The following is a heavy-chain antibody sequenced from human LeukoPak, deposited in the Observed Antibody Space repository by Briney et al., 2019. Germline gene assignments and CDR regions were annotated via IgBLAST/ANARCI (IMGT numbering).Heavy chain of an antibody. V-gene: IGHV4-59*08. CDR2: IYYTGST. CDR1: GGSISSYY. CDR3: ASHGSSGHDPLT. J-gene: IGHJ4*02. Sequence: SETLSLTCTVSGGSISSYYWSWIRRPPGKGLEWIGYIYYTGSTSYNPSLKSRVNISLDTSKSQFSLRLTSVTAADTAVYYCASHGSSGHDPLTWGQGTLVTVSS. D-gene: IGHD5-12*01.